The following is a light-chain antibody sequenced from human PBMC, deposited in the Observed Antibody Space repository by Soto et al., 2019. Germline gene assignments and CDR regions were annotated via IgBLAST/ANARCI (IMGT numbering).Light chain of an antibody. Sequence: QPVLTQSSSASASLGSSVKLTCTLSSGHSSYIIAWHQQQPGKAPRYLMKLEGSGSYNKGSGVPDRFSGSSSGADRYLTIANPQFEDEADYYCETWASNTQNGVFGGGTKLTVL. CDR3: ETWASNTQNGV. CDR2: LEGSGSY. V-gene: IGLV4-60*02. J-gene: IGLJ3*02. CDR1: SGHSSYI.